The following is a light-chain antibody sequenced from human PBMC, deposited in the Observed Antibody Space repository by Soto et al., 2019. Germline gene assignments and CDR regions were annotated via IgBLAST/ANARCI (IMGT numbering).Light chain of an antibody. Sequence: EIVLTQSPGTLSLSPGERATLSCRASQSVSSSSLAWYQQKPGQAPRLLIYGASSRATGIPDRFSGSESGTDFTLTISRLEPEDFAVYYCQQYNNWPTWTFGQGTKVDIK. CDR2: GAS. V-gene: IGKV3-20*01. CDR1: QSVSSSS. J-gene: IGKJ1*01. CDR3: QQYNNWPTWT.